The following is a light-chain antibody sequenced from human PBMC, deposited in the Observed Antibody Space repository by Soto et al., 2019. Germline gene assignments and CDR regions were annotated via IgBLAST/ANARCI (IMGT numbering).Light chain of an antibody. J-gene: IGKJ4*01. CDR3: QQYRT. V-gene: IGKV1-5*01. CDR1: QSISSW. CDR2: DAS. Sequence: DIQMTQSPSTLSASVGDRVTITCRASQSISSWLAWYQQKPGKAPKLLIYDASSLESGVPSRFSGSGSGTKCTLTISSLQPDDFATYYCQQYRTFGGGTKVEIK.